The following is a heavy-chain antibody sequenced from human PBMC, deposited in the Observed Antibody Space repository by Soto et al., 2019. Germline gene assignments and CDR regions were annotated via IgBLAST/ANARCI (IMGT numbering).Heavy chain of an antibody. J-gene: IGHJ6*02. V-gene: IGHV4-59*01. CDR2: IYYSGST. CDR1: GGSISSYY. CDR3: ARGDPLLWFGEKVYYGMDV. Sequence: QVQLQESGPGLVKPSETLSLTCTVSGGSISSYYWSWIRQPPGKGLEWIVYIYYSGSTNYNPSLKSRVTISVDTSKNQFSLKLSSVTAADTAVYYCARGDPLLWFGEKVYYGMDVWGQGTTVTVSS. D-gene: IGHD3-10*01.